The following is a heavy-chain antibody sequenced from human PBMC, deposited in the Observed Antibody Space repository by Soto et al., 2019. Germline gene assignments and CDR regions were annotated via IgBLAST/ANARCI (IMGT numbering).Heavy chain of an antibody. V-gene: IGHV3-23*01. CDR2: ISASGYST. J-gene: IGHJ4*02. Sequence: EVQLLESGGGLVQPGGSLRLSCAASGFTFSSYGMNWVRQAPGKGLEWVSSISASGYSTYYADSVKGRFTISRDNSKNTLYLQMNSMRAEDTAVYYCAKDGVAYTWVYWGQGTLVTVSS. CDR1: GFTFSSYG. D-gene: IGHD3-16*01. CDR3: AKDGVAYTWVY.